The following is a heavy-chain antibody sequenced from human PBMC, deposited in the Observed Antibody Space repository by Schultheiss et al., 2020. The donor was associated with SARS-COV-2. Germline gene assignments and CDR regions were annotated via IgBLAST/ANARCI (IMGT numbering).Heavy chain of an antibody. D-gene: IGHD2-15*01. Sequence: SQTLSLTCTVSGGSISSYYWSWIRQPAGKGLEWIGRIYTSGSTNYNPSLKSRVTMSVDTSKNQFSLKLSSVTAADTAVYYCARLGYCSGGSCYPPDFDYWGQGILVTVSS. J-gene: IGHJ4*02. V-gene: IGHV4-4*07. CDR2: IYTSGST. CDR1: GGSISSYY. CDR3: ARLGYCSGGSCYPPDFDY.